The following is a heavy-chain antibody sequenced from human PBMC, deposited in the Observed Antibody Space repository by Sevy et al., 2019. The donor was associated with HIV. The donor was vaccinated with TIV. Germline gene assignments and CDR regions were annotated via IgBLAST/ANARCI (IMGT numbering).Heavy chain of an antibody. J-gene: IGHJ4*02. CDR3: ATTAETTHFDS. Sequence: GGSLRLSCEGSGFPFSSYKMTWVRQAPGKGLEWLSSISFGSPAIHYAGSVKGRFTISRDDGKKSLFLQMNSLRAEDTAVYYCATTAETTHFDSWGQGTLVTVSS. CDR1: GFPFSSYK. D-gene: IGHD4-17*01. V-gene: IGHV3-48*01. CDR2: ISFGSPAI.